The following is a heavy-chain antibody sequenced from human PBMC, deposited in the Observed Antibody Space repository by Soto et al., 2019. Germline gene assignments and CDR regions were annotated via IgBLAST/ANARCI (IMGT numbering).Heavy chain of an antibody. CDR2: IYYSGST. D-gene: IGHD2-21*02. Sequence: QVQLQESGPGLVKPSETLSLTCSVSGGSIRRYYWSWIRQPPGKGLEWIGYIYYSGSTNYNPSHTSRVTISVDKSKNQFSLKLSAVTAADTAVYYCAGEADGGNSYNWVDPWGQGTLVTVSS. J-gene: IGHJ5*02. CDR3: AGEADGGNSYNWVDP. V-gene: IGHV4-59*01. CDR1: GGSIRRYY.